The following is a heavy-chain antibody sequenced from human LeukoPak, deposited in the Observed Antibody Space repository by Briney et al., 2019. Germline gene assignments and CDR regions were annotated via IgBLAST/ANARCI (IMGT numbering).Heavy chain of an antibody. CDR1: GFTFSSYE. V-gene: IGHV3-48*03. CDR2: ISSSGSTI. Sequence: PGGSLRLSCAASGFTFSSYEMNWVRQAPGEGLEWVSYISSSGSTIYYADSVKGRFTISRDNAKNSLYLQMNSLRAEDTAVYYCARDKDPDSSTAFLYYYYMDVWGKGTTVTVSS. CDR3: ARDKDPDSSTAFLYYYYMDV. D-gene: IGHD2-2*01. J-gene: IGHJ6*03.